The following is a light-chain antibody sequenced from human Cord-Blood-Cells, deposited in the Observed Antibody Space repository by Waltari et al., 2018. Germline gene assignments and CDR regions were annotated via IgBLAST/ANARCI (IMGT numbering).Light chain of an antibody. CDR1: QSISSY. CDR3: QQSYSTPFT. Sequence: DIQMTQSPSSLSASVGDRVTITCRARQSISSYLNWYQQKPGKAPKLLIYAASSLQSGVPSRFSGSGSGTDFTLTISSLQPDDFATYYCQQSYSTPFTFGPGTKVEIK. CDR2: AAS. J-gene: IGKJ3*01. V-gene: IGKV1-39*01.